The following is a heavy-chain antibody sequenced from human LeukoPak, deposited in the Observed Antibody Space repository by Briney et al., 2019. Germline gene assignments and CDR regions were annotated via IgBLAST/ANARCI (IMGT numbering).Heavy chain of an antibody. CDR1: GGSFSGYY. Sequence: SETLSLTCAVYGGSFSGYYWSWIRQPPGKGLEWIGEINHSGSTNYNPSLKSRVTISVDTSKKQFSLKLSSVTATDTAVYYCARVLEGSSGQHWYFDLWGRGTLVTVSS. V-gene: IGHV4-34*01. D-gene: IGHD6-19*01. J-gene: IGHJ2*01. CDR2: INHSGST. CDR3: ARVLEGSSGQHWYFDL.